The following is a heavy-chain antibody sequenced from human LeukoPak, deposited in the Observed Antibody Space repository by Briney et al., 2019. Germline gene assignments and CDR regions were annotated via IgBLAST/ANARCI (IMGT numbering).Heavy chain of an antibody. CDR2: MNPNSGNT. CDR3: ARGSIRGVILASYYYYMDV. V-gene: IGHV1-8*03. D-gene: IGHD3-10*01. CDR1: GYTFTSYD. Sequence: ASVKVSCKASGYTFTSYDINWVRQATGQGLEWMGWMNPNSGNTGYAQKFQGRVTITRNTSISTAYMELSSLRSEDTAVYYCARGSIRGVILASYYYYMDVWGKGTTVTVSS. J-gene: IGHJ6*03.